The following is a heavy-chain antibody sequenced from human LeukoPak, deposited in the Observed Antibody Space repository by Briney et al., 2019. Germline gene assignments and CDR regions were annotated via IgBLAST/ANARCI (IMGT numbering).Heavy chain of an antibody. CDR1: GGTFSSYA. J-gene: IGHJ4*02. D-gene: IGHD5-18*01. Sequence: ASVKVSCKASGGTFSSYAISWVRQAPGQGLEWMGGIIPIFGTANYAQKFQGRVTITADESTSTAYMELRSLRSDDTAVYYCTVDTAMVPTNYWGQGTLVTVSS. V-gene: IGHV1-69*01. CDR2: IIPIFGTA. CDR3: TVDTAMVPTNY.